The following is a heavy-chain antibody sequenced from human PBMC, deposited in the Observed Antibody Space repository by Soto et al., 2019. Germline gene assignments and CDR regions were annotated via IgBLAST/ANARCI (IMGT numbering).Heavy chain of an antibody. CDR2: ISSSSSYI. Sequence: GWSLRLSCAASGFTFSSYSMNWVRQAPGKGLEWVSSISSSSSYIYYADSVKGRFTISRDNAKNSLYLQMNSLRAEDTAVYYCARQLAVAGTGFDYWGQGTLVTVSS. CDR1: GFTFSSYS. D-gene: IGHD6-19*01. CDR3: ARQLAVAGTGFDY. V-gene: IGHV3-21*01. J-gene: IGHJ4*02.